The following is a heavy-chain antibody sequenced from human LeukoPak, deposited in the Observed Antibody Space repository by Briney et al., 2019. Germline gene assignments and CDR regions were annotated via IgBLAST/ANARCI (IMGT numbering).Heavy chain of an antibody. J-gene: IGHJ4*02. V-gene: IGHV4-30-2*01. CDR3: ARGGVVVPAAVDY. CDR1: GGSISSGGYY. Sequence: SETLSLTCTVSGGSISSGGYYWSWIRQPPGKGLEWIGYIYHSGSTYYNPSLKSRVTISVDRSKNQFSLKLSSVTAADTAVYYCARGGVVVPAAVDYWGQGTLVTVSS. D-gene: IGHD2-2*01. CDR2: IYHSGST.